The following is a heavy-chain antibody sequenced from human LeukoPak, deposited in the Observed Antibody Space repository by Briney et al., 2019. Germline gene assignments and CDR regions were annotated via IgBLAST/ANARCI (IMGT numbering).Heavy chain of an antibody. D-gene: IGHD2-8*01. CDR1: GFTFSSYW. V-gene: IGHV3-74*01. Sequence: PGGSLRLSCAVSGFTFSSYWTHWVRQAPGKGLVWFLRIISDESSPSYAESVKGRFTISRDNAQNTLYLQMNSLRAEDTAVYYRACTSLVYWGQGTLVTVSS. CDR3: ACTSLVY. CDR2: IISDESSP. J-gene: IGHJ4*02.